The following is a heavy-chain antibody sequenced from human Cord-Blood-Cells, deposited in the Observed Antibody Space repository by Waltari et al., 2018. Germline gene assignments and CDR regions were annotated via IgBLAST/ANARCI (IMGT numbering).Heavy chain of an antibody. D-gene: IGHD6-13*01. Sequence: QVQLVESGGGVVQPGRSLRLSCAASGFTFSSYGMHWVRQAPGKGLEWVAVISYDGSNKYYADSVKGRFTISRDNSKNTLYLQMNSLRAEDTAVYYCAKDGLIAAAGDYWGQGTLVTVSS. CDR3: AKDGLIAAAGDY. CDR1: GFTFSSYG. V-gene: IGHV3-30*18. CDR2: ISYDGSNK. J-gene: IGHJ4*02.